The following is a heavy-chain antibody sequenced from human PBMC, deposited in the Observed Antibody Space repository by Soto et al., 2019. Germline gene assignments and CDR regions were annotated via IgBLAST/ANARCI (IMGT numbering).Heavy chain of an antibody. CDR2: IGRRSDI. CDR1: GFTFSTYS. J-gene: IGHJ6*02. Sequence: GGSLRLSCEASGFTFSTYSMRWVRQAPGKGLEWVSSIGRRSDIYYADSVKGRFTVSRDNAKNSVSLQMNSLRDEDTAVYYCAREETAWPLAYGLDVWGQGTTVTVSS. V-gene: IGHV3-21*01. CDR3: AREETAWPLAYGLDV. D-gene: IGHD2-21*02.